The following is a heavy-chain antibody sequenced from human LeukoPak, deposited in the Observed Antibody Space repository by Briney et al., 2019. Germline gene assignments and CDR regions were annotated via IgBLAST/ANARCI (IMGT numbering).Heavy chain of an antibody. V-gene: IGHV3-23*01. D-gene: IGHD6-13*01. CDR3: ARDQHSSSWYVVDY. J-gene: IGHJ4*02. CDR1: GFTFNSYA. CDR2: ISGSGVST. Sequence: GGSLRLPCAASGFTFNSYAMNWVRQAPGKGLEWVSGISGSGVSTSYADSVKGRFTISRDNSKDTLYLQMSGLRADDTAVYYCARDQHSSSWYVVDYWGQGTLVTVSS.